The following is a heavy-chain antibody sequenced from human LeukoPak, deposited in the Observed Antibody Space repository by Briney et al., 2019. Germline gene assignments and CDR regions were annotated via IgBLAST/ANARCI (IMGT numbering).Heavy chain of an antibody. CDR3: ARDYGGYSSGWRLYYYYYYMDV. CDR2: IYTSGST. V-gene: IGHV4-4*07. D-gene: IGHD6-19*01. Sequence: SETLSLTCTVSGGSISSYYWSWIRQPARKGLEWIGRIYTSGSTNYNPSLKSRVTMSVDTSKNQFSLKLSSVTAADTAVYYCARDYGGYSSGWRLYYYYYYMDVWGKGTTVTISS. J-gene: IGHJ6*03. CDR1: GGSISSYY.